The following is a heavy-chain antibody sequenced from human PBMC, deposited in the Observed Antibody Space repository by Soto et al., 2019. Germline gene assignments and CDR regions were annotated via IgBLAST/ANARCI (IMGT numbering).Heavy chain of an antibody. CDR3: ARGPITTNPRFDP. D-gene: IGHD3-22*01. CDR1: GGSFSGYY. J-gene: IGHJ5*02. V-gene: IGHV4-34*01. Sequence: QVQLQQWGAGLLKPSETLSLTCAVYGGSFSGYYWSWIRQPPGKGLGWIGEINHRGSTNYNPSLKGRVTISVDTSKNQFSLELSSVTAADTAVYYCARGPITTNPRFDPWGQGTLVTVSS. CDR2: INHRGST.